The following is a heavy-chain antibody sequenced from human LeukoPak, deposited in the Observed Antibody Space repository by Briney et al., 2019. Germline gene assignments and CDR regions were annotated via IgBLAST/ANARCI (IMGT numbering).Heavy chain of an antibody. J-gene: IGHJ5*02. CDR1: GYTFTSYY. V-gene: IGHV1-18*04. CDR2: ISAYNGNT. CDR3: ARSPYSKGWFDP. Sequence: ASVKVSCKASGYTFTSYYMHWVRQAPGQGLEWMGWISAYNGNTNYAQKLQGRVTMTTDTSTSTAYMELSSLRSEDTAVYYCARSPYSKGWFDPWGQGTLVTVSS. D-gene: IGHD4-4*01.